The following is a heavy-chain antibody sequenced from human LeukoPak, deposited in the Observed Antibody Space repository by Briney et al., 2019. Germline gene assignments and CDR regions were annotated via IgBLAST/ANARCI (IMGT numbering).Heavy chain of an antibody. V-gene: IGHV3-7*01. CDR3: ARSPWFDP. J-gene: IGHJ5*02. Sequence: GGSLRLSCAASGFTFSSYCMSWVRQAPGKGLEWVANIKQDGSEKYYVDSVKCRFTISRDNAKNSLYLQMNSLRAEDTAVYYCARSPWFDPWGQGTLVTVSS. CDR1: GFTFSSYC. CDR2: IKQDGSEK.